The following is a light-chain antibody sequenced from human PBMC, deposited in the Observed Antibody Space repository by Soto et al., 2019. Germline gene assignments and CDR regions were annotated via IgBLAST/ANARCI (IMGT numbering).Light chain of an antibody. Sequence: QSVLTQPPSVSGAPGQRVTISCTGSSSNIGAGYDVHWYQQLPGTAPKLLIYGNSNRPSGVPDRFSGSKSGTSASLAITGHQAEDEADYYCQSYDSSLSGPGVFGGGTKLTVL. CDR2: GNS. J-gene: IGLJ3*02. CDR1: SSNIGAGYD. CDR3: QSYDSSLSGPGV. V-gene: IGLV1-40*01.